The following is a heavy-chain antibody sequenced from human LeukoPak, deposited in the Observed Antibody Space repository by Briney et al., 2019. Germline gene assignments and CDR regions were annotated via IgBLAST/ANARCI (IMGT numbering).Heavy chain of an antibody. Sequence: PGGSLRLSCAASGFTLRTYAMSWVRQAPGKGLEWVSGISGSGGSTYYADSVKGRFTISRDNSKNTLYLQMNSLRAEDTAVYYCARDQGYSSSWLPFDYWGQGTLVTVSS. CDR1: GFTLRTYA. V-gene: IGHV3-23*01. J-gene: IGHJ4*02. CDR3: ARDQGYSSSWLPFDY. CDR2: ISGSGGST. D-gene: IGHD6-13*01.